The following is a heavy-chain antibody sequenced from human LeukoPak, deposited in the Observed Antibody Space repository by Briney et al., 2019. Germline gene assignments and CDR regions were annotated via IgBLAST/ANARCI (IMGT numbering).Heavy chain of an antibody. CDR1: GYTFTIYY. CDR3: ARDHGIAAAGTPFFDY. J-gene: IGHJ4*02. Sequence: GASVTVSCTASGYTFTIYYMHWVRQAPGQGLEWMGIINPSGGSTSYAQKFQGRVTMTRDTSTSTVYMELSSLRSEDTAVYYCARDHGIAAAGTPFFDYWGQGTLVTVSS. D-gene: IGHD6-13*01. CDR2: INPSGGST. V-gene: IGHV1-46*01.